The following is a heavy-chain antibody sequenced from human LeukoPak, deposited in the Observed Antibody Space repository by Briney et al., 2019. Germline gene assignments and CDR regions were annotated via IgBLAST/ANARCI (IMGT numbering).Heavy chain of an antibody. CDR2: INSDGSST. Sequence: GGSLRLSCAASGFTFSTYSMNWVRQAPGKGLVWVSHINSDGSSTTYADSVKGRFTISRDNAKNTLYLQMNSLRAEDTAVYYCVRDRSGSSSVYWGQGTLVTVSS. J-gene: IGHJ4*02. V-gene: IGHV3-74*01. CDR1: GFTFSTYS. CDR3: VRDRSGSSSVY. D-gene: IGHD6-6*01.